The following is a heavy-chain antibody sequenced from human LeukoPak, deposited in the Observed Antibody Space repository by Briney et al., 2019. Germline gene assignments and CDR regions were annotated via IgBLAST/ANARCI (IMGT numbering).Heavy chain of an antibody. CDR1: GFTFDDYG. CDR3: ARATDGSGSPLGY. D-gene: IGHD3-10*01. V-gene: IGHV3-20*04. J-gene: IGHJ4*02. Sequence: GGSLGLSCAASGFTFDDYGMSWVRQAPGKGLEWVSGINRNGGSTGYADSVKGRFTISRDNAKNSLYLQMDSLRAEDTALFYCARATDGSGSPLGYWGQGTLVTVSS. CDR2: INRNGGST.